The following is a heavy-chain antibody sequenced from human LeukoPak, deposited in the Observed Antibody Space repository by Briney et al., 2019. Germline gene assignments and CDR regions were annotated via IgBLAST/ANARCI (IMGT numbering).Heavy chain of an antibody. J-gene: IGHJ6*03. CDR3: AKDRDYYYYMDV. CDR1: GFTFSSYG. CDR2: IRYDGSNK. V-gene: IGHV3-30*02. Sequence: GGSLRLSCAASGFTFSSYGMHWVRQAPGKGLEWGAFIRYDGSNKYYADSVKGRFTISRDNSKNTLYLQMNSLRAEDTAVYYCAKDRDYYYYMDVWGKGTTVTISS.